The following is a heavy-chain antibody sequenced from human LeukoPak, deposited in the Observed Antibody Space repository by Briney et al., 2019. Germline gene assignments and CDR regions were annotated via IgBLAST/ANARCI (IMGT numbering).Heavy chain of an antibody. V-gene: IGHV4-59*01. CDR2: IYYSGST. D-gene: IGHD1-1*01. J-gene: IGHJ2*01. CDR3: ARDPATGNWYFDL. Sequence: SETLSLTCTVSGGSISSYYWSWIRQPPGKGLEWIGYIYYSGSTNYNPSLKSRVTISVDTSKNQFSLKLSSVTAADTAVYYCARDPATGNWYFDLWGRGTLVTVSS. CDR1: GGSISSYY.